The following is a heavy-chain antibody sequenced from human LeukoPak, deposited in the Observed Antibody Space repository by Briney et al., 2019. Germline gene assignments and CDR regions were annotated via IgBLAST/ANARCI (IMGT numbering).Heavy chain of an antibody. CDR1: GYTFTGYY. Sequence: ASVKVSCKASGYTFTGYYMHWVRQAPGQGLEWMGWINPNSGGTNYAQKFQGRVTMTRDTSISTAYMELSRLRSDDAAVYYCARGWSSRRGYCSGGSCYRAFDIGGQGTMVTVSS. V-gene: IGHV1-2*02. CDR3: ARGWSSRRGYCSGGSCYRAFDI. CDR2: INPNSGGT. J-gene: IGHJ3*02. D-gene: IGHD2-15*01.